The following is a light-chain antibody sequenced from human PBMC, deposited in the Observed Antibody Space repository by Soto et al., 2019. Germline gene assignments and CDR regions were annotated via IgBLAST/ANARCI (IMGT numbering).Light chain of an antibody. CDR1: ESLLHSNGYSY. V-gene: IGKV2-28*01. CDR2: MAS. J-gene: IGKJ1*01. Sequence: DIVMTQSPLSLPVTPGEPASISCRSSESLLHSNGYSYVDWYLQRPGQSPQLLIYMASTRASGVPDRFSGSGSGADFTLKITRVEAEDFGVYYCMQALQSPRTFGPGTKVEI. CDR3: MQALQSPRT.